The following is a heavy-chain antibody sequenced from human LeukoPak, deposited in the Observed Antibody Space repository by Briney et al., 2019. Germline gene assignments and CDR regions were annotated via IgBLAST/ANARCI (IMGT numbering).Heavy chain of an antibody. CDR2: VSISSGTI. J-gene: IGHJ4*02. V-gene: IGHV3-48*04. D-gene: IGHD3-16*01. Sequence: GGSLRLSCAASGFTFNTYPMTWVRQAPGKGLEWISFVSISSGTIYYADSVNGRFRISRDNAKSSLDLEMNSLRAEDTAVYYCARAMSTFGGVRNYFDSWGQGTLVTVSS. CDR3: ARAMSTFGGVRNYFDS. CDR1: GFTFNTYP.